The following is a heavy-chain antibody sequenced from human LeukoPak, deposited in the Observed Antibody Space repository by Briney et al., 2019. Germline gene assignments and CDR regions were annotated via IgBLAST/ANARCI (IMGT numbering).Heavy chain of an antibody. CDR1: GGSISSSSYY. D-gene: IGHD2-15*01. V-gene: IGHV4-39*01. J-gene: IGHJ4*02. CDR2: ISYSGNP. CDR3: ASQMVGAAFDY. Sequence: SETLSLTCTVSGGSISSSSYYWGWIRQSPGKGLEWIGSISYSGNPYYTPSLKSRLTISIDTSKNQFSLKLTSAAAADTAVYFCASQMVGAAFDYWGQGTLVTVSS.